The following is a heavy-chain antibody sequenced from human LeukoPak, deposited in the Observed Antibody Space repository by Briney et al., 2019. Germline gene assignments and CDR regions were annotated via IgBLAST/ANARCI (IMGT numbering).Heavy chain of an antibody. J-gene: IGHJ6*02. CDR2: IKQDGSEK. Sequence: GGSLRLSCAASGFTFSSYWMSWVRQAPGKGLEWVANIKQDGSEKYYVDSVKGRLTISRDNAKNSLYLQMNSLRAEDTAVYYCARDGSDFWSGYYGMDVWGQGTTVTVSS. CDR1: GFTFSSYW. V-gene: IGHV3-7*03. D-gene: IGHD3-3*01. CDR3: ARDGSDFWSGYYGMDV.